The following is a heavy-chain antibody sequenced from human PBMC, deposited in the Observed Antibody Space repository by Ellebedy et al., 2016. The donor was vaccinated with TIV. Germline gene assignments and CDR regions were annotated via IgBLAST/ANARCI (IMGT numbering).Heavy chain of an antibody. Sequence: GESLKISCAASGFTFSDYYMSWIRQAPGKGLAWASYISSSSSTISYADSVKGRFTISRDNAKNSLYLQMNSLRDEDTAVYYCAREPGPGAIAVAGTHFDYWGQGTLVTVSS. CDR3: AREPGPGAIAVAGTHFDY. D-gene: IGHD6-19*01. V-gene: IGHV3-11*04. CDR2: ISSSSSTI. J-gene: IGHJ4*02. CDR1: GFTFSDYY.